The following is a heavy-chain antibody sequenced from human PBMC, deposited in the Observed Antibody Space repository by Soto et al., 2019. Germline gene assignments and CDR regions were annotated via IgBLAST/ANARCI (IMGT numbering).Heavy chain of an antibody. J-gene: IGHJ6*02. Sequence: ASVKVSCKASGYTFTSYGISWVRQAPGQGLEWMGWISAYNGNTNYAQKLQGRVTMTTDTSTSTAYMELRSLRSDDTAVYYCARVLPGYSGYGFPYYYDYGMDVWCQGHAVTVSS. D-gene: IGHD5-12*01. CDR1: GYTFTSYG. CDR2: ISAYNGNT. V-gene: IGHV1-18*04. CDR3: ARVLPGYSGYGFPYYYDYGMDV.